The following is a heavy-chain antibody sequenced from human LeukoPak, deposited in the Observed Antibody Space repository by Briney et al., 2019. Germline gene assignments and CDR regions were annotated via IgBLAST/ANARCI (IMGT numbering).Heavy chain of an antibody. CDR3: ARNDYSNSRGARTDYYMDV. J-gene: IGHJ6*03. CDR1: GFTFSSYA. CDR2: ISYDGSNK. Sequence: PGGSLRLSCAASGFTFSSYAMHWVRQAPGKGLEWVAVISYDGSNKYYADSVKGRFTISRDNSKNTLYLQMNSLRAEDTAVYYCARNDYSNSRGARTDYYMDVWGKGTTVTVSS. V-gene: IGHV3-30*04. D-gene: IGHD4-11*01.